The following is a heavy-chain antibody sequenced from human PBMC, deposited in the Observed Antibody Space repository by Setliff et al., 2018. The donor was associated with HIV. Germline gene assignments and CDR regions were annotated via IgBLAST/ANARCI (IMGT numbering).Heavy chain of an antibody. D-gene: IGHD4-4*01. V-gene: IGHV3-11*01. CDR2: ISSRGSTI. CDR3: AKTQTVITVYGPFDS. CDR1: GFTFSDYY. Sequence: GESLKISCAASGFTFSDYYMSWIRQAPGKGLEWVSYISSRGSTIYYRESVKGRFTVSRDNSNNTVYLQMNSLRAEDTAMYYCAKTQTVITVYGPFDSWGQGTPVTVSS. J-gene: IGHJ4*02.